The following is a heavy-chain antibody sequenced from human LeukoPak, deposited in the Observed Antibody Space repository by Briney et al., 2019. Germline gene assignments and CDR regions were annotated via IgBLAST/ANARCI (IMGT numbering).Heavy chain of an antibody. V-gene: IGHV3-30-3*01. D-gene: IGHD3-22*01. CDR3: ARDDSPYNY. Sequence: PGRSLRLSCAASGFTFSSYAMHWVRQAPGKGLEWVAVISYDGSNKYYADSVKGRFTISRDNSKNTLYLQMNSLRAEDTAVYYCARDDSPYNYWGQGTLVTVSS. CDR1: GFTFSSYA. CDR2: ISYDGSNK. J-gene: IGHJ4*02.